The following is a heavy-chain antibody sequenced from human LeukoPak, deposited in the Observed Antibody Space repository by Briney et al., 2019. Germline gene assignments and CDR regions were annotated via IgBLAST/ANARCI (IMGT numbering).Heavy chain of an antibody. CDR2: IYYSGST. V-gene: IGHV4-59*01. D-gene: IGHD3-22*01. CDR1: GGSIRSYY. Sequence: PSETLSLTCTVSGGSIRSYYWSWIRQPPGKGLEWIGYIYYSGSTDYNPSLKSRVTISVATSKNQFSLKVSSVTAADTAVYYCARGYYDSSGQYYRGIFDYWGPGTLVTVSS. CDR3: ARGYYDSSGQYYRGIFDY. J-gene: IGHJ4*02.